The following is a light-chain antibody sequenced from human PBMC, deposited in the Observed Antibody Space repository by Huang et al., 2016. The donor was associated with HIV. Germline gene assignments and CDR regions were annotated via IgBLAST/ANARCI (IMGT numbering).Light chain of an antibody. Sequence: DIQMTQSPSSLSASVGDRVTITCQASQDISNYLNWYQQKPGKAPKLLIYDASNLETGVASTCIGSGAGTDFTFTISSQQHEDIATYYCQQYDNLPRFTFGPGTKVDIK. CDR1: QDISNY. CDR3: QQYDNLPRFT. J-gene: IGKJ3*01. V-gene: IGKV1-33*01. CDR2: DAS.